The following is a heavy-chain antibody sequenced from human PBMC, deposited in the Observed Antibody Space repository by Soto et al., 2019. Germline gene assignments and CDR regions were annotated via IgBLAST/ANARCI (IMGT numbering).Heavy chain of an antibody. J-gene: IGHJ4*02. CDR3: ARGPDYGDYDY. V-gene: IGHV3-30-3*01. CDR1: GFTFSSYA. D-gene: IGHD4-17*01. Sequence: GGSLRLSCAASGFTFSSYAMHWVRQAPGKGLEWVAVISYDGSNKYYADSVKGRFTISRDNSKNTLYLQMNSLRAEDTAVYYCARGPDYGDYDYWGQGTLITVSS. CDR2: ISYDGSNK.